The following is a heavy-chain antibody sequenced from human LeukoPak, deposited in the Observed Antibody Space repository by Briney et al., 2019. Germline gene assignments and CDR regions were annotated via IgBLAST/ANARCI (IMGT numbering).Heavy chain of an antibody. D-gene: IGHD5-18*01. CDR1: GGSFSGYY. CDR2: INHSGST. Sequence: SETLSLTCAVYGGSFSGYYWSWIRQPPGTGLEWIGEINHSGSTNYNPSLKSRVTISVDTSKNQFSLKLSSVTAADTAVYYCARDRIQLWPPDYWGQGTLVTVSS. J-gene: IGHJ4*02. CDR3: ARDRIQLWPPDY. V-gene: IGHV4-34*01.